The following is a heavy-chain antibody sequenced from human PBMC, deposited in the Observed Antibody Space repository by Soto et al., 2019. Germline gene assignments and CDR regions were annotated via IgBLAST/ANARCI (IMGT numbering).Heavy chain of an antibody. D-gene: IGHD6-13*01. Sequence: GATVEVSCKASGYTFTTYYIHWVRQAPGQGLEWMGIINCSGGTTSYPQKFQGRVTLTRDTSTSTVYMELSSLRSEDTAIYYCVRASKYSSTWHHYYMDVWGKGTTVTVSS. CDR3: VRASKYSSTWHHYYMDV. CDR2: INCSGGTT. CDR1: GYTFTTYY. J-gene: IGHJ6*03. V-gene: IGHV1-46*03.